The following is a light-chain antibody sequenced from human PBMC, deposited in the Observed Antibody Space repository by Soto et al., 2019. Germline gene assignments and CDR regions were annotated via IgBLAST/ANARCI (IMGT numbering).Light chain of an antibody. Sequence: DIQLTQSPSFLSASVGDRVTITCRASQGISNYLAWYQQKPGKAPKLLIYVASTLQSGVPSRFSGSESGTEFTLTISSLQPEDFATYYCQQFKSYPITFGQGTRLEIK. J-gene: IGKJ5*01. CDR1: QGISNY. CDR2: VAS. CDR3: QQFKSYPIT. V-gene: IGKV1-9*01.